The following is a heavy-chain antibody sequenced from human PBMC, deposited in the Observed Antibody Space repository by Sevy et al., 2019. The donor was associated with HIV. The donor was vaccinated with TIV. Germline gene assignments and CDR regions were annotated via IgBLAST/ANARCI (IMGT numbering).Heavy chain of an antibody. D-gene: IGHD3-10*01. CDR3: ARRRYFYASGWKDVLDI. CDR1: GGSFSGHY. V-gene: IGHV4-34*01. Sequence: SETLSLTCAVYGGSFSGHYWSWLRQTPEKGLEWIGEINHGEITDYNPTLESRVTMSVDTSKNQFSLKLKSVTAADTAVYYCARRRYFYASGWKDVLDIWGQGTLVTVSS. CDR2: INHGEIT. J-gene: IGHJ3*02.